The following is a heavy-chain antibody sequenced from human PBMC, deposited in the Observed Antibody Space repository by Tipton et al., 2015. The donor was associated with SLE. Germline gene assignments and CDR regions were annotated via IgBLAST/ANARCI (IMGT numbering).Heavy chain of an antibody. V-gene: IGHV3-21*03. D-gene: IGHD7-27*01. Sequence: GSLRLSCAALGFTFSNYSMAWVRQAPGKGLEYIASISSSSTYKLYAASVKGRFTISRDNAKNSVYLEMNSLKVEDTAVYYCVRKGDWGPDSWGQGILVAVSS. CDR3: VRKGDWGPDS. J-gene: IGHJ4*02. CDR1: GFTFSNYS. CDR2: ISSSSTYK.